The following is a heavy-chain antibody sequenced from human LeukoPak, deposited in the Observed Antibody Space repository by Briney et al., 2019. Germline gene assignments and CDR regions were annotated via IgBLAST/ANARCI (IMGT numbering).Heavy chain of an antibody. CDR1: GGTFSSYA. CDR2: IIPIFGTA. J-gene: IGHJ5*02. CDR3: ARALLWFGELYNWFDP. Sequence: SVKVSCKASGGTFSSYAISWVRQAPGQGLEWMGGIIPIFGTANYAQKFQGRVMITADESTSTAYMELSSLRSEDTAVYYCARALLWFGELYNWFDPWGQGTLVTVSS. D-gene: IGHD3-10*01. V-gene: IGHV1-69*13.